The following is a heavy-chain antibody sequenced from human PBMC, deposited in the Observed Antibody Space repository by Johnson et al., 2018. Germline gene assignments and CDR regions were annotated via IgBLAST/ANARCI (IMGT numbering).Heavy chain of an antibody. V-gene: IGHV3-30-3*01. J-gene: IGHJ3*02. Sequence: QVQLVQSGGGVVQPGRSLRLSCAASGFTFSSYAMHWVRQAPGKGLEWVAVISYDGSNKYYADSVKGRFTISRDNSKNTLYLQMNSLRAEDTAVYYGARHSSLSYVNDAVDIRGQGTMVTVSS. CDR2: ISYDGSNK. D-gene: IGHD6-13*01. CDR1: GFTFSSYA. CDR3: ARHSSLSYVNDAVDI.